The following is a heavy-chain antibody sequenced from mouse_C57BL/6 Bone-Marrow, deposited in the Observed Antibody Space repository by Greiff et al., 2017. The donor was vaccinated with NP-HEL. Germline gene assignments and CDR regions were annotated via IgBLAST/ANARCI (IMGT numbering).Heavy chain of an antibody. V-gene: IGHV5-6*01. D-gene: IGHD2-1*01. CDR1: GFTFSSYG. CDR2: ISSGGSYT. CDR3: ARHRDRSNYFYYFDY. J-gene: IGHJ2*01. Sequence: EVQLVESGGDLVKPGGSLKLSCAASGFTFSSYGMSWVRQTPDKRLEWVATISSGGSYTYYPDRVKGRFTISRDNAKNTLYLQMSSLKSEDTAMYYCARHRDRSNYFYYFDYWGQGTTLTVSS.